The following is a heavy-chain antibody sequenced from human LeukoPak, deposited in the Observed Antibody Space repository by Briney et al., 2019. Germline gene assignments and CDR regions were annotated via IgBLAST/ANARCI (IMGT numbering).Heavy chain of an antibody. V-gene: IGHV6-1*01. J-gene: IGHJ5*02. CDR2: TYYRSKWYN. Sequence: SQTLSLTCAISGDSVSSNSAAWNWIRQSPSRGLEWLERTYYRSKWYNDYAVSVESRITINPDTSKNQFSLQLNSVTPEDTAVYYCARGGELTNWFDPWGQGTLVTVSS. D-gene: IGHD1-7*01. CDR1: GDSVSSNSAA. CDR3: ARGGELTNWFDP.